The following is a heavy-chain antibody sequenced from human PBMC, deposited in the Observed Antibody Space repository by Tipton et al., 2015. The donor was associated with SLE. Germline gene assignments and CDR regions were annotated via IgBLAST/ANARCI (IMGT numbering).Heavy chain of an antibody. V-gene: IGHV1-18*01. J-gene: IGHJ4*02. D-gene: IGHD6-19*01. Sequence: QLVQSGAEMKKPGASVKVSCKASGYTFTSYGISWVRQAPGQGLEWMGWISAYSGNINYAQKLQGRVTMTRDTSTSTVYMELTSLRSEDTAVYYCARDRQWLPDYWGQGTLVTVSS. CDR1: GYTFTSYG. CDR2: ISAYSGNI. CDR3: ARDRQWLPDY.